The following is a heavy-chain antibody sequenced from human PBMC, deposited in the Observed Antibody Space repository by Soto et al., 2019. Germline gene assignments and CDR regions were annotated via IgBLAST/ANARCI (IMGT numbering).Heavy chain of an antibody. CDR2: ISGSGATT. CDR3: AKDHGGDYGDPLYFFDY. D-gene: IGHD4-17*01. V-gene: IGHV3-23*01. CDR1: GFSFSSYA. Sequence: DVQLLESGGGLVQPGGSLRLSCAASGFSFSSYAMSWVRQAPGTGLEWVSVISGSGATTFYRESVKGRVTISRDNSKNTVYLQLNSLRAEDTALYYCAKDHGGDYGDPLYFFDYWGQGALVIVSS. J-gene: IGHJ4*02.